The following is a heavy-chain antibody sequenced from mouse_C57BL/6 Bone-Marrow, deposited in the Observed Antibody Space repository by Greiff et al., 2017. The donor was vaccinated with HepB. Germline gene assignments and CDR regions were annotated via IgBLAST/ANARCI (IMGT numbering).Heavy chain of an antibody. CDR3: ARFYYGNNGGYFDY. D-gene: IGHD2-1*01. CDR2: INPSTGGT. Sequence: VQLQQSGPELVKPGASVEISCKASGYSFTGYYMNWVKQSPEKSLEWIGEINPSTGGTTYNQKFKAKATLTVDKSSSTAYMQLKSLTSEDSAVYYCARFYYGNNGGYFDYWGQGTTLTVSS. J-gene: IGHJ2*01. CDR1: GYSFTGYY. V-gene: IGHV1-42*01.